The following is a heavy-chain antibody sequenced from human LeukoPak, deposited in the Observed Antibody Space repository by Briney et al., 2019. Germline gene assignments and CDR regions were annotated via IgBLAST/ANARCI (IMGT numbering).Heavy chain of an antibody. Sequence: SETLSLTCTVSGGSISSSDYYWGWIRQPPGKGLEWIGSIYYGGSTYYNPSLKSRVTISVDTSMNQFSLKLSFVTTADTAVYYCATEFNLRIAAARYYYYGMDVWGQGTTVTVSS. CDR3: ATEFNLRIAAARYYYYGMDV. J-gene: IGHJ6*02. D-gene: IGHD6-13*01. CDR1: GGSISSSDYY. V-gene: IGHV4-39*02. CDR2: IYYGGST.